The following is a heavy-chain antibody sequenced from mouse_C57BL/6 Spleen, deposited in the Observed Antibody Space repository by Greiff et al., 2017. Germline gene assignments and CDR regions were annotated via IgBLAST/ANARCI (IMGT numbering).Heavy chain of an antibody. Sequence: QVQLQQSGAELAKPGASVKLSCKASGYTFTSYWMHWVKQRPGQGLEWIGYINPSSGYTKYNQKFKDKATLTADKSSSTAYMQLSSLTYEDSAVYYSAGYPYYSSSYDYAMDYWGQGTSVTVSS. V-gene: IGHV1-7*01. CDR2: INPSSGYT. CDR1: GYTFTSYW. CDR3: AGYPYYSSSYDYAMDY. D-gene: IGHD1-1*01. J-gene: IGHJ4*01.